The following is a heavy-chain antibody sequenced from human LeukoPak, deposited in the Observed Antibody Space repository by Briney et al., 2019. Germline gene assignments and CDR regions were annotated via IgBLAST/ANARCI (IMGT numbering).Heavy chain of an antibody. CDR2: VSDSGNT. J-gene: IGHJ4*02. CDR3: AKAPRGLDYFDH. D-gene: IGHD3-10*01. Sequence: PGGSLRLSCAASGFTISTSAMNWVRQAPGKGLDWVSGVSDSGNTYYADSVKGRFTISRDNSKNTLYLQMNSLRAEDTAVYYCAKAPRGLDYFDHWGQGTLVSVSS. V-gene: IGHV3-23*01. CDR1: GFTISTSA.